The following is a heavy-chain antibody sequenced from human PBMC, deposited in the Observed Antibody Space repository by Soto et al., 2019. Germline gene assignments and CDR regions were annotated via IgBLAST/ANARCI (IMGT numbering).Heavy chain of an antibody. Sequence: QVQLVESGGGVVQPGRSLRLSCAASGFTFSSYGMHWVRQAPGKGLEWVAVISYDGSNKYYADSVKGRFTISRDNSKNTLYLQMNSLRAEDTAVYYCANGEQWLVEGGLFDPWGQGTLVTVSS. CDR1: GFTFSSYG. CDR2: ISYDGSNK. D-gene: IGHD6-19*01. J-gene: IGHJ5*02. V-gene: IGHV3-30*18. CDR3: ANGEQWLVEGGLFDP.